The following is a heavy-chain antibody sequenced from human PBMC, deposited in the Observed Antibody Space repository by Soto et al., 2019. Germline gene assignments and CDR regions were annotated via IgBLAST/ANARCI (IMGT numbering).Heavy chain of an antibody. Sequence: GASVKVSCKASGYTFTSYGISWVRQAPGQGLEWMGWISAYNGNTNYAQKLQGRVTMTTDTSTSTAYMELRSLRSDDTAVYYCATTRRYCSGGSCIDYWGQGTLVTVYS. J-gene: IGHJ4*02. CDR3: ATTRRYCSGGSCIDY. CDR2: ISAYNGNT. V-gene: IGHV1-18*01. CDR1: GYTFTSYG. D-gene: IGHD2-15*01.